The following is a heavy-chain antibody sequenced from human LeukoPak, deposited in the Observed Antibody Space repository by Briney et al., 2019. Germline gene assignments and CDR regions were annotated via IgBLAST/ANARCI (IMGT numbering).Heavy chain of an antibody. Sequence: GRSLRLSCAASGFTCSSYGMHWVRQAPGKGLEWVAVIPYDGSNKYYADSVKGRFTISRDNSKNTLYLQMSSLRAEDTAVYYCVKNRGYSYANDAFDVWGQGTMVTVSS. CDR3: VKNRGYSYANDAFDV. J-gene: IGHJ3*01. CDR2: IPYDGSNK. D-gene: IGHD5-18*01. CDR1: GFTCSSYG. V-gene: IGHV3-30*18.